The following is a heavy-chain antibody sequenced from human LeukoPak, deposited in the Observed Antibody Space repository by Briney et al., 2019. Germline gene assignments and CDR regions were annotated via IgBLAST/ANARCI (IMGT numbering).Heavy chain of an antibody. J-gene: IGHJ6*02. V-gene: IGHV1-8*01. CDR3: ARASYPSIQLWWVAYYLDGMDV. Sequence: GASVKVSCKASGYTFTSYDINWVRQATGQGLEWMGWMNPNSGNTGYAQKFQGRVTMTRNTSISTAYMELSSLRSEDTAVYYCARASYPSIQLWWVAYYLDGMDVWGQGTTVTVSS. CDR1: GYTFTSYD. D-gene: IGHD5-18*01. CDR2: MNPNSGNT.